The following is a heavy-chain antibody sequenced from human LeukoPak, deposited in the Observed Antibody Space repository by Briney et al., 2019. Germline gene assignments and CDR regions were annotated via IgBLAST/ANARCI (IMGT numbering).Heavy chain of an antibody. CDR1: GDSVSSNSAA. V-gene: IGHV6-1*01. CDR2: TYYRSKWYN. J-gene: IGHJ4*02. D-gene: IGHD6-13*01. CDR3: ARAWQQLEGGHFDY. Sequence: SQTLSLTCALSGDSVSSNSAAWNWIRQSPSRGLEWLGRTYYRSKWYNDYAVSVKSRITINPDTSKNQFSLQLNSVTPEDTAVYYCARAWQQLEGGHFDYWGQGTLVTVSS.